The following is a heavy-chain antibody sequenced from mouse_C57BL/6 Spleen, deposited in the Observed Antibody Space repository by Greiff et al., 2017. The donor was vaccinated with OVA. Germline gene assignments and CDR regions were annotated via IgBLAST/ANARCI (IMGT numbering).Heavy chain of an antibody. J-gene: IGHJ2*01. CDR1: GYAFSSSW. CDR3: ASLNWDDY. CDR2: IYPGDGDT. V-gene: IGHV1-82*01. D-gene: IGHD4-1*01. Sequence: QVQLQQSGPELVKPGASVKISCKASGYAFSSSWMNWVKQRPGKGLEWIGRIYPGDGDTNYNGKFKGKATLTADKSSSTAYMQLSSLTAEDSAVYFCASLNWDDYWGQGTTLTVSS.